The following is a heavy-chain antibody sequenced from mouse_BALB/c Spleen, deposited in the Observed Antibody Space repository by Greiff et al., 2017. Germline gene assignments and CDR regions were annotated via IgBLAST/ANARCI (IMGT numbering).Heavy chain of an antibody. CDR1: GYSITSDYA. V-gene: IGHV3-2*02. CDR3: AVSNYAMDY. J-gene: IGHJ4*01. Sequence: EVKLQESGPGLVKPSQSLSLTCTVTGYSITSDYAWNWIRQFPGNKLEWMGYISYSGSTSYNPSLKSRISITRDTSKNQFFLQLNSVTTEDTATYYCAVSNYAMDYWGQGTSVTVSS. CDR2: ISYSGST.